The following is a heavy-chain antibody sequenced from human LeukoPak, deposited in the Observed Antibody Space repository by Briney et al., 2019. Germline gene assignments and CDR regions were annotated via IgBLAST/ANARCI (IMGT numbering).Heavy chain of an antibody. J-gene: IGHJ4*02. D-gene: IGHD2-15*01. CDR1: GFTFSTYG. CDR3: AKWDLDSGYCSGGSCYSGGSFDY. V-gene: IGHV3-23*01. CDR2: ISGSGGST. Sequence: GGSLRLSCAASGFTFSTYGMGWVRQAPGKGLEWVSAISGSGGSTYYEDSVKGRFTISRDNSKNTLYLQMNSLRAEDTAVYYCAKWDLDSGYCSGGSCYSGGSFDYWGQGTLVTVSS.